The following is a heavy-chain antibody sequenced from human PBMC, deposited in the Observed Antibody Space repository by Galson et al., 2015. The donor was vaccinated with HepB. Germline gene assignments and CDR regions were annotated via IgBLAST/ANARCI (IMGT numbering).Heavy chain of an antibody. CDR2: INTYNGNT. J-gene: IGHJ4*02. CDR3: AVPLTPTVVIPGY. D-gene: IGHD4-23*01. CDR1: GYTFTNYG. V-gene: IGHV1-18*01. Sequence: SVKVSCKASGYTFTNYGVSWVRQAPGQGLEWMGWINTYNGNTNYAQKLQGRVTMTTDTSTSTAYMGLRSLRSDDTAVYYCAVPLTPTVVIPGYWGQGTLVTVSS.